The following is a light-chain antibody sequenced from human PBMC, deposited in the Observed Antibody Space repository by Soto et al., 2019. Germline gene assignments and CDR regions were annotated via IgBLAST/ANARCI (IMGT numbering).Light chain of an antibody. Sequence: EIVMTQSPAPLAVSPGERATLSCRASQSVSSNLAWYQQKPCQAPRLILYGAYTRATGIPARFSGSGSGTEFTLTISSLQSEDFAVYYCQQHNNWPPETCGQGTQVDI. CDR1: QSVSSN. CDR2: GAY. V-gene: IGKV3-15*01. CDR3: QQHNNWPPET. J-gene: IGKJ1*01.